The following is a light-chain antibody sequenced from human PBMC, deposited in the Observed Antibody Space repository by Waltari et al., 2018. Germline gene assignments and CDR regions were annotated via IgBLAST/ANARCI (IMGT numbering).Light chain of an antibody. CDR3: QQRSNLLT. CDR2: DAS. Sequence: EVVLTQTPATLSLSPGERATLSCRASQSVNNFVGWYQQKSGQVPRLLIYDASNRAAGIPARFSGSGSGTEFTLTITSLEPEDFAIYYCQQRSNLLTFGGGTKVEIK. J-gene: IGKJ4*01. V-gene: IGKV3-11*01. CDR1: QSVNNF.